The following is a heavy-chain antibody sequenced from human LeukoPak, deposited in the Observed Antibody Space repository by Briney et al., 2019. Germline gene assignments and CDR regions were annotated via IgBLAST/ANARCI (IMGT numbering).Heavy chain of an antibody. J-gene: IGHJ4*02. CDR2: ISSSGNYI. CDR1: GFTFSSYS. D-gene: IGHD3-22*01. Sequence: GGSLRLSCAASGFTFSSYSMNWVRQAPGKGLEWASSISSSGNYIYYADSVKGRFTISRDNAKNSLYLQMSSLRAEDTAVYYCARDGYYDSSNDFDYWGQGTLVTVSS. V-gene: IGHV3-21*01. CDR3: ARDGYYDSSNDFDY.